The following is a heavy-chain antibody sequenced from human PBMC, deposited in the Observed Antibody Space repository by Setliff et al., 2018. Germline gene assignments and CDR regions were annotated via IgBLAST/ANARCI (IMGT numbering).Heavy chain of an antibody. V-gene: IGHV4-59*01. D-gene: IGHD6-19*01. CDR3: ARKVEQWLTPHFDY. CDR1: LGSFSGYQ. CDR2: ISYSGIT. J-gene: IGHJ4*02. Sequence: SETLSLTCTVHLGSFSGYQWSWIRQSPEKGLEWIGFISYSGITTYNVSLKSRVTMSVDVSKSQFSLRLSSVTAADTAVYYCARKVEQWLTPHFDYWGQGALVTVSS.